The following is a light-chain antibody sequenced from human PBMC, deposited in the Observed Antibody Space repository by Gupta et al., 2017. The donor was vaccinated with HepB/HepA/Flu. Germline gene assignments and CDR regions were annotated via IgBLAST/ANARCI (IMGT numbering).Light chain of an antibody. J-gene: IGKJ2*01. CDR2: AAY. CDR1: QSVNSRD. CDR3: QLYSSSPPRYT. Sequence: EIVLTQSPGTLSLSPGERATLSCRVGQSVNSRDLAWYQQRRGQAPRVLIYAAYSRATGIPDRFSGSGSGTDFTLTISTLEPEGFAVYYCQLYSSSPPRYTFGQGTNLEI. V-gene: IGKV3-20*01.